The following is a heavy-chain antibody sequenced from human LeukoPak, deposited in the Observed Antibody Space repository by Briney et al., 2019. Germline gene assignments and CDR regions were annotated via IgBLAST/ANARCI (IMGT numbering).Heavy chain of an antibody. V-gene: IGHV3-11*03. Sequence: PGGSLRLSCAASGFTFSDYYMSWIRQAPGQGLEWLSYISSSSTYINYADSEKGRFSISRDNAKNSVYLQMNSLRAEDTAVYYCAKGYSYGHFWGQGTLVTVSS. J-gene: IGHJ4*02. CDR1: GFTFSDYY. CDR2: ISSSSTYI. CDR3: AKGYSYGHF. D-gene: IGHD5-18*01.